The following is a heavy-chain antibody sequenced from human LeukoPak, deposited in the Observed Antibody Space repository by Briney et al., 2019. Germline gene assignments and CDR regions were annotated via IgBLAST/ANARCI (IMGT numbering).Heavy chain of an antibody. CDR3: ARGRYSNYVGYYYYYMDV. J-gene: IGHJ6*03. D-gene: IGHD4-11*01. CDR2: ISSNGGST. Sequence: GGSLRLSCAASGFTFSSYAMHWVRQAPGKGLEYVSAISSNGGSTYYANSVKGRFTISRDNSKNTLYLQMGSLRAEDMAVYYCARGRYSNYVGYYYYYMDVWGKGTTVTVSS. CDR1: GFTFSSYA. V-gene: IGHV3-64*01.